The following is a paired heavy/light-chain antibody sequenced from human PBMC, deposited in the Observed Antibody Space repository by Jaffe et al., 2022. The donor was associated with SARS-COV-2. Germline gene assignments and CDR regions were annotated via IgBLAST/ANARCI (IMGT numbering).Heavy chain of an antibody. CDR1: GGSISSGSYY. CDR2: IYTSGST. D-gene: IGHD5-12*01. CDR3: TRDGYLRWFDP. V-gene: IGHV4-61*02. Sequence: QVQLQESGPGLVKPSQTLSLTCTVSGGSISSGSYYWSWIRQPAGKGLEWIGRIYTSGSTNYNPSLKSRVTISVDTSKNQFSLKLSSVTAADTAVYYCTRDGYLRWFDPWGQGTLVTVSS. J-gene: IGHJ5*02.
Light chain of an antibody. CDR3: HQYGSSPDT. V-gene: IGKV3-20*01. Sequence: EIVLTQSPGTLSLSPGERATLSCRASQSVSSYLAWYQQKPGQAPRLLIYGASSRATGIPDRFSGSGSGTDFTLTISGLEPEDFAVYYCHQYGSSPDTFGGGTKVEIK. CDR2: GAS. CDR1: QSVSSY. J-gene: IGKJ4*01.